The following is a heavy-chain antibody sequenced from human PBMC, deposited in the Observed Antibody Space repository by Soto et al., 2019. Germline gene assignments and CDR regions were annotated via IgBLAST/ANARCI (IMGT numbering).Heavy chain of an antibody. V-gene: IGHV3-23*01. CDR2: ISGSGGNT. D-gene: IGHD1-26*01. Sequence: GGSLRLSCAASGFTFSSYATSWVRQAPGKGLKRVSAISGSGGNTYYADSVKGRFTISRNNSKNTLYLQMNSLRAEDTAVYYCAKDEYWELLYDAFDIWGQGTMVTVSS. CDR1: GFTFSSYA. J-gene: IGHJ3*02. CDR3: AKDEYWELLYDAFDI.